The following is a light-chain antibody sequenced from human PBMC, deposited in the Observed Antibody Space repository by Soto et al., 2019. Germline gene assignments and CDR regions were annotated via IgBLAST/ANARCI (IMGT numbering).Light chain of an antibody. CDR3: QTWGTGIWGV. V-gene: IGLV4-69*01. CDR1: SGHSSSD. Sequence: QPVLTQSPSASASLGASVKLTCTLSSGHSSSDIAWHQQQPEKGPRYLMKLNSDGRHRKGHGIPDRFSGYSSGAERYLTITILQSEDEGDYYCQTWGTGIWGVFGGGTKVTVL. J-gene: IGLJ2*01. CDR2: LNSDGRH.